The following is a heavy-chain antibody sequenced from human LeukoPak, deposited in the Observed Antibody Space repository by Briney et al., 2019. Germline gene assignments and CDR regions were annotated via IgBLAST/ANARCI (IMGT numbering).Heavy chain of an antibody. Sequence: GGSLRLSCAASGFTFSSYAMSWVRQAPGKGLEWVSAISGSGGSTYYADSVKGRFTISRDNAKNSLYLQMNSLRAEDTAVYYCARKTPDSSGYYYYFDYWGQGTLVTVSS. CDR2: ISGSGGST. V-gene: IGHV3-23*01. D-gene: IGHD3-22*01. CDR3: ARKTPDSSGYYYYFDY. CDR1: GFTFSSYA. J-gene: IGHJ4*02.